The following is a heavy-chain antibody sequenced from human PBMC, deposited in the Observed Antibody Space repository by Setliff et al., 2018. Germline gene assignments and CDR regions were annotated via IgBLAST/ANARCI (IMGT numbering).Heavy chain of an antibody. CDR2: IYNSGTT. J-gene: IGHJ5*01. CDR1: GDSISNTGYY. Sequence: LSLACIVAGDSISNTGYYWGWIRQPPGKGLEWIGRIYNSGTTNYNPSLKSRVTISADTSNNSFSLNLFSVTAADTAVYYCAGRDYSGGDSWGHGTLVTVSS. D-gene: IGHD4-4*01. V-gene: IGHV4-39*02. CDR3: AGRDYSGGDS.